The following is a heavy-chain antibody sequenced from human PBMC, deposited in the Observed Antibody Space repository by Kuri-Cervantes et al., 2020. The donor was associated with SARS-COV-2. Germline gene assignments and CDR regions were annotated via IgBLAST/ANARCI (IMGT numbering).Heavy chain of an antibody. J-gene: IGHJ5*02. D-gene: IGHD2-15*01. V-gene: IGHV4-39*07. CDR3: AGNPRYCSGGSCYSGWFDP. CDR2: IYHSGST. Sequence: GSLRLSCTVSGGSISSSSYYWGWIRQPPGKGLEWIGSIYHSGSTYYNPSLKSRVTISVDTSKNQFSLKLSSVTAADTAVYYCAGNPRYCSGGSCYSGWFDPWGQGTLVTVSS. CDR1: GGSISSSSYY.